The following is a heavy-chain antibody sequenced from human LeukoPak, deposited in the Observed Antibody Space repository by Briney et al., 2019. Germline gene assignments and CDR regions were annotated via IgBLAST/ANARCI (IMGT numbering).Heavy chain of an antibody. CDR3: ATPPYGTDTYGSWFES. Sequence: GGSLRLSCTASGIAFNKYSMHWVRQAPGKGLEWVAFILSDGSTKYYEDSVKGRFSISRDNSNKTLYLQMNSLSAEDTGMYYCATPPYGTDTYGSWFESWGQGTLVTVSS. J-gene: IGHJ5*01. CDR2: ILSDGSTK. D-gene: IGHD3-10*01. V-gene: IGHV3-30*02. CDR1: GIAFNKYS.